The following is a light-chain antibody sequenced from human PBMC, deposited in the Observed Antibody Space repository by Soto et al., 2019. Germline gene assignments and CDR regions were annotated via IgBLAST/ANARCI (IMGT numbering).Light chain of an antibody. Sequence: QSALTQPASVSGSLGQSITISCTETSVDVGGYNYVSWYQHHPGKAPRLLIFEVSNRPSGVSNRFSGSKSGNTASLTISGLQAEDEADYYCTSYTIKTTYVFGTGTKLTVL. CDR2: EVS. V-gene: IGLV2-14*01. CDR3: TSYTIKTTYV. CDR1: SVDVGGYNY. J-gene: IGLJ1*01.